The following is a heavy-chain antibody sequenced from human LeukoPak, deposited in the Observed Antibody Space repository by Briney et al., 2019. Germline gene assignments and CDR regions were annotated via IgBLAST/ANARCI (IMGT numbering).Heavy chain of an antibody. CDR3: AKHLGSHYFLFYYMDV. D-gene: IGHD3-10*01. V-gene: IGHV3-23*01. Sequence: GGSLRLSCEASEFTFSRFAMSWIRQPPGTGLEWVSTLSGSGGATYYADSVKGRFTTSRDNSKDTLYLQMDNLRADDTAVYYCAKHLGSHYFLFYYMDVWGKGTSVIVSS. CDR2: LSGSGGAT. CDR1: EFTFSRFA. J-gene: IGHJ6*03.